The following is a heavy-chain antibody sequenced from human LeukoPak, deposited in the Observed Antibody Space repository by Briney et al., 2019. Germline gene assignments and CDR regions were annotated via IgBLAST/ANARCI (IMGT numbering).Heavy chain of an antibody. J-gene: IGHJ4*02. CDR2: ISWNGGRI. CDR1: GFTFGDYA. CDR3: AKDYYDSSGYGPFDY. Sequence: PGGSLRLSCAASGFTFGDYAMHWVRQTPGKGLEWVSGISWNGGRIGYADSVKGRFTISRDNAKNSLYLQMNSLRAEDTALYYCAKDYYDSSGYGPFDYWGQGTLVTVSS. D-gene: IGHD3-22*01. V-gene: IGHV3-9*01.